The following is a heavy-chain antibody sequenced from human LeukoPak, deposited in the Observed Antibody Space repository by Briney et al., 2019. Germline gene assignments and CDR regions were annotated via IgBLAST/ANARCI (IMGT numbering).Heavy chain of an antibody. J-gene: IGHJ3*02. CDR1: GFTFSGYA. V-gene: IGHV3-23*01. Sequence: GGSLRLSCAASGFTFSGYAMSWVRQAPGKGLEWVSTISGSGGRTYYADSVEGRFTISRDNSKNTLYLQIKSLRVEDTAVYHCAKGRXXXDNSDXXXIWGQXXXXTV. D-gene: IGHD3-22*01. CDR3: AKGRXXXDNSDXXXI. CDR2: ISGSGGRT.